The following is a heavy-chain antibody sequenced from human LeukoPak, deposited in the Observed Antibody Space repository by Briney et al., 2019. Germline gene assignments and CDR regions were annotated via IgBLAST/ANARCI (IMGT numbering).Heavy chain of an antibody. CDR3: ARISCSGGSCSRYYYYYYYMDV. D-gene: IGHD2-15*01. CDR1: GGSISSGSYY. V-gene: IGHV4-61*02. Sequence: PSETLSLTCTVSGGSISSGSYYWSWIRQPAGKGLEWIGRIYTSGSTNYNPSLKSRVTISVDTSKNQFSLKLSSVTAADTAVYYCARISCSGGSCSRYYYYYYYMDVWGKGTTVTVSS. CDR2: IYTSGST. J-gene: IGHJ6*03.